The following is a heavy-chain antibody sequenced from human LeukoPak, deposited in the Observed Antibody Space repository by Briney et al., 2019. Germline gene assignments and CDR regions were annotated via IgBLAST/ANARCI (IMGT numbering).Heavy chain of an antibody. D-gene: IGHD5-12*01. CDR1: GGSFSGYY. V-gene: IGHV4-34*01. CDR3: AIVATTSYYYYYMDV. CDR2: INHSGST. Sequence: SETLSLTCAAYGGSFSGYYWSWIRQPPGKGLEWIGEINHSGSTNYNPSLKSRVTISVDTSKNQFSLKLSSVTAADTAVYYCAIVATTSYYYYYMDVWGKGTTVTISS. J-gene: IGHJ6*03.